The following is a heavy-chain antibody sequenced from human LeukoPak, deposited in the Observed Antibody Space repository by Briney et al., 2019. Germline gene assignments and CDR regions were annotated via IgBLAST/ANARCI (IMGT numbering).Heavy chain of an antibody. D-gene: IGHD6-13*01. CDR3: ARDGTAAGFDY. Sequence: SETLSLTCTVSGGSISSYFWSWLRPPAGREGAWIGYIFYSGSTNYNPSLKSRVTISVDTSKNQFSLKLSSVTAADTAVYYCARDGTAAGFDYWGQGTLVTVSS. CDR2: IFYSGST. V-gene: IGHV4-59*01. CDR1: GGSISSYF. J-gene: IGHJ4*02.